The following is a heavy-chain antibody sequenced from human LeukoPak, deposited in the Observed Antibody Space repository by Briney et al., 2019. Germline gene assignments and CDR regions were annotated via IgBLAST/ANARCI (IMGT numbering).Heavy chain of an antibody. CDR1: GGSFSGYY. D-gene: IGHD3-22*01. V-gene: IGHV4-34*01. CDR2: INHSGST. J-gene: IGHJ5*02. Sequence: SGTLSLTCAVYGGSFSGYYWSWIRQPPGKGLEWIGEINHSGSTNYNPSLKSRVTISVDTSKNQLSLKLSSVTAADTAVYYCARRDSSGYYLGVAWFDPWGQGTLVTVSS. CDR3: ARRDSSGYYLGVAWFDP.